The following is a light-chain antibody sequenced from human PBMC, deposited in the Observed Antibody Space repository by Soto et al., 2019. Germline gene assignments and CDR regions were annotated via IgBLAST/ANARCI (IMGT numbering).Light chain of an antibody. Sequence: QSALTQPASVSGSPGQSVTISCTGTRSDVGGYNYVSWYQKHTGKAPKLMIYDVSDRPSGVSNRFSGSKSGNTASLTISGLQAEDEADYYCCSYTSSSSLVVFGGGTKLTVL. J-gene: IGLJ2*01. CDR1: RSDVGGYNY. V-gene: IGLV2-14*01. CDR3: CSYTSSSSLVV. CDR2: DVS.